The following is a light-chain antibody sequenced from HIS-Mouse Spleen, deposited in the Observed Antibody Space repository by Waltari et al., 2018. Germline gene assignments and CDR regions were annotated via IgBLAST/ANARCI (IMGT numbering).Light chain of an antibody. Sequence: SYELTQPPSVSVSPGQTARITCSGEAVPKQYAYWYQQKQGQAPVLVIYKDSERPSGIPERFSGSSSGTTVTLTISGVQAEDEADYYCQSADSSGTYVFGGGTKLTVL. CDR1: AVPKQY. J-gene: IGLJ2*01. CDR2: KDS. V-gene: IGLV3-25*03. CDR3: QSADSSGTYV.